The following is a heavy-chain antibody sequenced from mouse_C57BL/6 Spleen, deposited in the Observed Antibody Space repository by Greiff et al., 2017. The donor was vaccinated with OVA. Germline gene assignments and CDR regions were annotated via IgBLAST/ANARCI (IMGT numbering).Heavy chain of an antibody. V-gene: IGHV5-16*01. J-gene: IGHJ4*01. Sequence: EVKLVESEGGLVQPGSSMKLSCTASGFTFSDYYMAWVRQVPEKGLEWVANINYDGSSTYYLDSLKSRFIISRDNAKNILYLQMSSLKSEDTATYYCARYAISERPYAIDYWGQGTSVTVSS. CDR3: ARYAISERPYAIDY. CDR1: GFTFSDYY. D-gene: IGHD6-2*01. CDR2: INYDGSST.